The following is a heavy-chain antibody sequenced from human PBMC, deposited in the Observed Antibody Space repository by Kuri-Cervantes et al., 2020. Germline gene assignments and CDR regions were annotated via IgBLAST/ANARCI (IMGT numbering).Heavy chain of an antibody. D-gene: IGHD3-10*01. V-gene: IGHV4-61*01. CDR1: GGSVSSDSYY. CDR2: INDSRST. J-gene: IGHJ4*02. Sequence: ESLKISCTVSGGSVSSDSYYGSWIRRPPGGGLEWIRYINDSRSTNYKPSLKSSITRSGDTSKDQFSLNLSSVNAADTDVYYCARERLTMVLGVHGCYFDYWGQGTLVTVSS. CDR3: ARERLTMVLGVHGCYFDY.